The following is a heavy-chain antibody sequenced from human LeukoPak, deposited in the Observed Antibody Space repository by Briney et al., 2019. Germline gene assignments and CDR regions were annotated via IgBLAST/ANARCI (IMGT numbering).Heavy chain of an antibody. CDR1: GDSISNGAYY. CDR2: IHNSGNT. J-gene: IGHJ4*02. CDR3: AREGGTVVTSDY. Sequence: SETLSLTCTVSGDSISNGAYYWSWIRQHPGKGLEWVGYIHNSGNTYYNPSLRRRVIMSLDTSKSQFSLKLNSVTAADTAVYFCAREGGTVVTSDYWGQGTLVTVSS. V-gene: IGHV4-31*03. D-gene: IGHD4-23*01.